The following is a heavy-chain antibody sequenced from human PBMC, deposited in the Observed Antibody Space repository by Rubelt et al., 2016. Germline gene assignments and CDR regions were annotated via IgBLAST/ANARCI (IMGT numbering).Heavy chain of an antibody. CDR2: ISAYNGNT. V-gene: IGHV1-18*01. Sequence: QVQLVQSGAEVKKPGASVKVSCKASGYTFTSYGISWVRQAPGQGLEWMGWISAYNGNTNYAQKRQVRVTMTTEPPTSTAYSELRSLRSDDTAGYYCARDRIRIAARQGWYFDLWGRGTLVTVSS. D-gene: IGHD6-6*01. CDR3: ARDRIRIAARQGWYFDL. CDR1: GYTFTSYG. J-gene: IGHJ2*01.